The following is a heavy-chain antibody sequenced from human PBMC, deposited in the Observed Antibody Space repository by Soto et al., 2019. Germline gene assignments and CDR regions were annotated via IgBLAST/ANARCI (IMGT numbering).Heavy chain of an antibody. CDR2: INPNSGGT. D-gene: IGHD3-22*01. CDR1: GYTFTGYY. CDR3: AREDYYDSRRAFDI. J-gene: IGHJ3*02. V-gene: IGHV1-2*02. Sequence: ASVKGSCKASGYTFTGYYMHWVRQAPGQGLEWMGWINPNSGGTNYAQKFQGRVTMTRDTSISTAYMELSRLRSDDTAVYYCAREDYYDSRRAFDIWGQGTMVTVSS.